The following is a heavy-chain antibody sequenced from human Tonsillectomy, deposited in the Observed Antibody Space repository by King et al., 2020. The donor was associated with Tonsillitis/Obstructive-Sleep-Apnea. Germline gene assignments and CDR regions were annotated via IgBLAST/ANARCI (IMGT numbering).Heavy chain of an antibody. CDR1: RITFSSYA. Sequence: QLVQSGGGLVQPGGSLRLSCAASRITFSSYAMSWVRQAPGKGLEWVSTISGGGGSTYYADSVKGRFTISRDNSKNTLYLQMNSLRAEDTAVYYCAKAMVQGIIITIFDYWGQGTLVTVSS. CDR3: AKAMVQGIIITIFDY. D-gene: IGHD3-10*01. CDR2: ISGGGGST. J-gene: IGHJ4*02. V-gene: IGHV3-23*04.